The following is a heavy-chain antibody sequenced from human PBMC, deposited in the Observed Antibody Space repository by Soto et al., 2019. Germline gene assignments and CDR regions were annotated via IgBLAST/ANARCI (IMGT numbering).Heavy chain of an antibody. V-gene: IGHV4-39*07. CDR3: ARGKPLLLWFGGIDAFDI. D-gene: IGHD3-10*01. CDR2: INHSGST. Sequence: PSETLSLTCTVSGDSISTNSYYWSWIRQPPGKGLEWIGEINHSGSTNYNPSLKSRVTISVDTSKNQFSLKLSSVTAADTAVYYCARGKPLLLWFGGIDAFDIWGQGTMVTVSS. CDR1: GDSISTNSYY. J-gene: IGHJ3*02.